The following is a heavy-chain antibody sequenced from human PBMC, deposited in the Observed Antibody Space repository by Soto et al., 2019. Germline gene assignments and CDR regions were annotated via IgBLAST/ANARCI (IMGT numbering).Heavy chain of an antibody. CDR2: IWYDGSNK. CDR3: ARGDGGRMGAIPYYYYYGVDV. CDR1: GFTFSSYA. Sequence: GGSLRLSCAASGFTFSSYAMHWVRQAPGKGLEWVAVIWYDGSNKYYGDSVKGRFIISRDNSKNTLYLQMNSLRAEDTAVYYCARGDGGRMGAIPYYYYYGVDVWGHGITVTVSS. D-gene: IGHD1-26*01. J-gene: IGHJ6*02. V-gene: IGHV3-33*01.